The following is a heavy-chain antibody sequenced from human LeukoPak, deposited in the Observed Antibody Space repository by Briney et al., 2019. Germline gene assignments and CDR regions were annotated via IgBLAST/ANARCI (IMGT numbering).Heavy chain of an antibody. CDR1: GCTFSSYA. J-gene: IGHJ4*02. CDR3: ASSSSGWYNFDY. Sequence: GGSLRLSCAASGCTFSSYAMSWVRQAPGKGLKWVSAIRAIGGSTFYADSVRGRFTISRDNSKNTLDLQMNNLRAEDTAVYYCASSSSGWYNFDYWGQGTLVTVSS. D-gene: IGHD6-19*01. V-gene: IGHV3-23*01. CDR2: IRAIGGST.